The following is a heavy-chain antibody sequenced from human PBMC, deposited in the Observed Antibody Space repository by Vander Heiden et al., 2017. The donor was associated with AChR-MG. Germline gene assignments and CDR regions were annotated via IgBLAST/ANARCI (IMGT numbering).Heavy chain of an antibody. CDR3: ARESSWYGVY. CDR1: GFTFSSYE. Sequence: EVQLVESGGGLVQPGGSLRLSCAASGFTFSSYEMNWVRQAPGKGLEWVSYISSSGSTIYYADSVKGRFTISRDNAKNSLYLQMNSLRAEDTAVYYCARESSWYGVYWCQGTLVTVSS. CDR2: ISSSGSTI. V-gene: IGHV3-48*03. J-gene: IGHJ4*02. D-gene: IGHD6-13*01.